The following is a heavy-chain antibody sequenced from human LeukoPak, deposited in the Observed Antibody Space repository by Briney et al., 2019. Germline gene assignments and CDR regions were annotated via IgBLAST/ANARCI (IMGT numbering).Heavy chain of an antibody. V-gene: IGHV3-23*01. CDR3: AKAFHRSDFDWLLGGGFDY. Sequence: GGSQRLYCTVSGFLFSSYAMIWVRQATGTGLEWISAFSGSGRSTYYADSVEGRFTISRDNSKNTLYLQMNSLRAEDTAVYYCAKAFHRSDFDWLLGGGFDYWGQGTLVTVSS. D-gene: IGHD3-9*01. CDR2: FSGSGRST. J-gene: IGHJ4*02. CDR1: GFLFSSYA.